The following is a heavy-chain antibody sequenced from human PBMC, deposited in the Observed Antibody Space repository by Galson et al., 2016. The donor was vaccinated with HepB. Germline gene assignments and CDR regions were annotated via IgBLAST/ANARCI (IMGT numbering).Heavy chain of an antibody. CDR2: ISAYTGNT. Sequence: SVKVSCKASGYSFSLYGISWVRQAPGQGLEWMGWISAYTGNTDYAQKFQGRVTMTTDTSTNTVYMELRSLRSGDTALYYCARVDYYDSSGYYAHWGQGSQVTVSA. V-gene: IGHV1-18*01. CDR1: GYSFSLYG. D-gene: IGHD3-22*01. CDR3: ARVDYYDSSGYYAH. J-gene: IGHJ4*02.